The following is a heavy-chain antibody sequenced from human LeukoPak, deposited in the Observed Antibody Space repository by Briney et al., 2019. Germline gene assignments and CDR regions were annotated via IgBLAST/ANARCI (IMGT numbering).Heavy chain of an antibody. D-gene: IGHD4-17*01. CDR1: GFIFSSYS. Sequence: PGGSLRLSCAVSGFIFSSYSMNWVRQAPGKGLEWVSHISSSTSKYYADPVKGRFTISRDNAKNTLYLQMNSLRAEDTAVYYCVRQSTTLSTYGFDYWGQGILVTVSS. CDR3: VRQSTTLSTYGFDY. J-gene: IGHJ4*02. CDR2: ISSSTSK. V-gene: IGHV3-21*05.